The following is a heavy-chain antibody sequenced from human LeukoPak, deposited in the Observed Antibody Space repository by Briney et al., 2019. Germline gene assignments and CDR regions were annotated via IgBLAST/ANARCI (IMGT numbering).Heavy chain of an antibody. CDR2: IYYSGST. Sequence: PSETLSLTCTVSGGSISSYYWSWIRQPPGKGLEWIGYIYYSGSTNYNPSLKSRVTISVDTSKNQFSLKLSSVTAADTAVYYCARLASGSSWYIVDYWGQGTLSPSPQ. V-gene: IGHV4-59*01. J-gene: IGHJ4*02. CDR1: GGSISSYY. D-gene: IGHD6-13*01. CDR3: ARLASGSSWYIVDY.